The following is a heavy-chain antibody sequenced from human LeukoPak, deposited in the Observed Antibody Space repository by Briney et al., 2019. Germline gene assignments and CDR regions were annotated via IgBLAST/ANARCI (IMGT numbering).Heavy chain of an antibody. CDR2: LSDSGSST. CDR1: GFTFSTYG. Sequence: GGSLRLSCVASGFTFSTYGMSWVRQAPGKGLEWVSALSDSGSSTYYADSVKGRFTIYRDNSKNTLYLHMNSLRAEDTAVYYCAKVPRIVVVPPDYWGQGTLVTVSS. CDR3: AKVPRIVVVPPDY. D-gene: IGHD3-22*01. J-gene: IGHJ4*02. V-gene: IGHV3-23*01.